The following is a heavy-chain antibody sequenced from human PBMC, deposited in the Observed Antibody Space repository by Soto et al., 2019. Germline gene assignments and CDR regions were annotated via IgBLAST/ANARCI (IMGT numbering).Heavy chain of an antibody. V-gene: IGHV3-30-3*01. CDR2: ISYDGSNK. CDR1: GFTFSSYA. Sequence: GGSLRLSCAASGFTFSSYAMHWVRQAPGKGLEWVAVISYDGSNKYYADSVKGRFTISRDNSKNTLYLQMNSLRAEDTAVYYCARDFPYYYDSSGYPGYWGQGTLVTVSS. D-gene: IGHD3-22*01. CDR3: ARDFPYYYDSSGYPGY. J-gene: IGHJ4*02.